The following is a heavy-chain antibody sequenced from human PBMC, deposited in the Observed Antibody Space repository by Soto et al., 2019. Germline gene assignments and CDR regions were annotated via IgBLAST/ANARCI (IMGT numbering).Heavy chain of an antibody. D-gene: IGHD3-10*01. CDR3: AKDIVRGLYYMDV. V-gene: IGHV3-9*01. CDR1: GFTFDDYA. J-gene: IGHJ6*03. Sequence: GGSLRLSCAASGFTFDDYAMHWVRQAPGKGLEWVSGISWNSGSIGYADSVKGRFTISRDNAKNSLYLQMNSLRAEDTALYYCAKDIVRGLYYMDVWGKGTTVTVSS. CDR2: ISWNSGSI.